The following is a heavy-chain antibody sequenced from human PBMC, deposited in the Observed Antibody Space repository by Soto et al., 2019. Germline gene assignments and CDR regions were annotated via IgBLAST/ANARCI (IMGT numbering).Heavy chain of an antibody. V-gene: IGHV3-23*01. CDR2: ISGSGGST. CDR3: AKEYPKSYYDSSGYWDY. CDR1: GFTFSSYA. D-gene: IGHD3-22*01. Sequence: GGSLRFSCAASGFTFSSYAMSWVRQAPGKGLEWVSAISGSGGSTYYADSVKGRFTISRDNSKNTLYLQMNSLRAEDTAVYYCAKEYPKSYYDSSGYWDYWGQGTLVTVSS. J-gene: IGHJ4*02.